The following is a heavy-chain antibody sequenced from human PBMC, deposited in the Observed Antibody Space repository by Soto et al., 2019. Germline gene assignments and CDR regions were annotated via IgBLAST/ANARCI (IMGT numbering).Heavy chain of an antibody. CDR1: GFTFSNYA. V-gene: IGHV3-23*01. D-gene: IGHD6-13*01. Sequence: GGSLRLSCAASGFTFSNYAMSWVRQAPGKGLEWVSAIVGSNDSPYYADSVKGRFTISRDNSKNTLYLQMNSLRAEDTAVYYCATLGRRSSWQGGRGYWGQGTLVTVSS. CDR2: IVGSNDSP. CDR3: ATLGRRSSWQGGRGY. J-gene: IGHJ4*02.